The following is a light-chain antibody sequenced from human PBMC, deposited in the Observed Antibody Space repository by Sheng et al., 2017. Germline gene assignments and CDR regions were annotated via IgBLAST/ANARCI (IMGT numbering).Light chain of an antibody. CDR1: QGINNY. CDR2: AAS. V-gene: IGKV1-9*01. CDR3: QQYGTYLYT. Sequence: DIQLTQSPSFLSASVGDRVTITCRASQGINNYLAWYQQKPGKAPNLLIYAASTLQSGVPSRFSGSGSGTEFTLTISSLQPEDFATYYCQQYGTYLYTFGQGTKLEVK. J-gene: IGKJ2*01.